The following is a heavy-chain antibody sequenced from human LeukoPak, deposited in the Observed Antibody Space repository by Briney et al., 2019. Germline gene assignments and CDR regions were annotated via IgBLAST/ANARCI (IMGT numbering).Heavy chain of an antibody. CDR3: AWVYSSSWSYYHY. J-gene: IGHJ4*02. D-gene: IGHD6-13*01. Sequence: GESLKISCNGSGYSFTSYWIGWVRQMPGKGLEWMGIIYPGGSDTRYSPYFQGQVTISADKSLSTAYLQWRSLKASDTAMYYCAWVYSSSWSYYHYWGQGTLVTVSS. CDR2: IYPGGSDT. CDR1: GYSFTSYW. V-gene: IGHV5-51*01.